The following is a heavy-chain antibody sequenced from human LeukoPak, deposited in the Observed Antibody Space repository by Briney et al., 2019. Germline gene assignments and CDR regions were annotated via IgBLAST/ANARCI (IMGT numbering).Heavy chain of an antibody. D-gene: IGHD3-22*01. CDR2: INHSGST. CDR3: VRVSSRRLPPSYSYDRRNYFDY. CDR1: GGSFSGYY. Sequence: KTSETLSLTCAVYGGSFSGYYWSWIRQPPGKGLEWIGEINHSGSTNYNPSLKSRVTISVDTSKNQFSLKLSSVTAADMAVYYCVRVSSRRLPPSYSYDRRNYFDYWGQGTLVTVSS. J-gene: IGHJ4*02. V-gene: IGHV4-34*01.